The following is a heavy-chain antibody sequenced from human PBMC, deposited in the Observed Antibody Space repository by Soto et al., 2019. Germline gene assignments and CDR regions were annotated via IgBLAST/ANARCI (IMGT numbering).Heavy chain of an antibody. D-gene: IGHD2-15*01. Sequence: SETLSLTCTVSGGSISSSSYYWGWIRQPPGKGLEWIGSIYYSGSTYYNPSLKSRVTISVDTSKNQFSLKLSSVTAADTAVYYCARQGCSGGSCYFGVGKYYFDYWGQGTLVTVSS. CDR2: IYYSGST. V-gene: IGHV4-39*01. CDR3: ARQGCSGGSCYFGVGKYYFDY. J-gene: IGHJ4*02. CDR1: GGSISSSSYY.